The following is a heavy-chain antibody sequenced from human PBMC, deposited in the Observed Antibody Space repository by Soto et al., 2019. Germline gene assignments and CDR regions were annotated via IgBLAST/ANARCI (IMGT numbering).Heavy chain of an antibody. V-gene: IGHV4-34*01. D-gene: IGHD3-10*01. CDR2: VNHSGIT. CDR1: GASISGYY. J-gene: IGHJ6*02. CDR3: ARVSGIYYYGMDV. Sequence: SENLSLTCALFGASISGYYCSWIRQPPEKGLASFWEVNHSGITNSNPTNNSRVALSVDTSKNQFSLKLSSVTAADTAVYYCARVSGIYYYGMDVWGQGTTVS.